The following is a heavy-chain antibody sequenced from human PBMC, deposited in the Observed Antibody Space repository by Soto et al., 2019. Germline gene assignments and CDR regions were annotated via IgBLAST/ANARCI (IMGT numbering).Heavy chain of an antibody. CDR3: TGGPRPISTGTGAY. D-gene: IGHD3-10*01. CDR2: IYNDGTYS. J-gene: IGHJ4*02. V-gene: IGHV3-74*01. Sequence: PGGSLRLSCAASGFIFKMYWMHWVRQSPGKGLVWISRIYNDGTYSDYADSVRGRFTIPRDNVNDTLYLQMNNLRAEDSGLYYCTGGPRPISTGTGAYWGQGTQVTVSS. CDR1: GFIFKMYW.